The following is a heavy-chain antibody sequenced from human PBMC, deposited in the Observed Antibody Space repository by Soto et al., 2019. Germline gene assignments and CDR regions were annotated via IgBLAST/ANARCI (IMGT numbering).Heavy chain of an antibody. V-gene: IGHV3-30*18. CDR1: GFTFSSYG. CDR2: ISYDGSNK. CDR3: AKVFGSSWYRYYYYGMDV. J-gene: IGHJ6*02. Sequence: GGSLSLSCAASGFTFSSYGMHWVRQAPGKGLEWGAVISYDGSNKYYADSVKGRFTISRDNSKNTLYLQMNSLRAEDTAVYYCAKVFGSSWYRYYYYGMDVWGQGTTVTVSS. D-gene: IGHD6-13*01.